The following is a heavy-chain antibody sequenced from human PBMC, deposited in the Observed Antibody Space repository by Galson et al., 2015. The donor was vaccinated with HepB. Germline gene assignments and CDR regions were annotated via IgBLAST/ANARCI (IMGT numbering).Heavy chain of an antibody. D-gene: IGHD2-15*01. CDR3: AREGGQYCSGGSCYPVDYYYGMDV. CDR2: INPSGGST. J-gene: IGHJ6*02. Sequence: SVKVSCKASGYTFTSYYMHWVRQAPGQGLEWMGIINPSGGSTSYAQKFQGRVTMTRDTSTSTVYMELSSLRSEDTAVYYCAREGGQYCSGGSCYPVDYYYGMDVWGQGTTVTVSS. CDR1: GYTFTSYY. V-gene: IGHV1-46*01.